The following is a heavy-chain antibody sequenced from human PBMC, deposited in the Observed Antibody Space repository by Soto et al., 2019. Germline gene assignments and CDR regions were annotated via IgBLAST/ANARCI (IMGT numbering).Heavy chain of an antibody. V-gene: IGHV1-69*13. Sequence: SVKVSCKASGDTLSSYVISWVRQAPGQGLEWMGGIIPIFGTTTYGEKFQGRVTITADESASTTYKELSSLKSEDTAVYYCARDPRQDCSGETCYYSWGQGTLVTVSS. J-gene: IGHJ4*02. CDR3: ARDPRQDCSGETCYYS. D-gene: IGHD2-15*01. CDR1: GDTLSSYV. CDR2: IIPIFGTT.